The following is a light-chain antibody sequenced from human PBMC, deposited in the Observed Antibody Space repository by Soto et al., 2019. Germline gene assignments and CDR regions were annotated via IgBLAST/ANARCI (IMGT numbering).Light chain of an antibody. CDR3: ATWDVSLSAWV. Sequence: QAVVTQPPSVSGAPGQRVTISCSGNSSNIGAGFDVHWYQQLPGAAPKLLIYASTNRPSGVPDRFSGSKSDTSASLAITGLQIDDEADYYCATWDVSLSAWVFGGGTKVTVL. CDR2: AST. J-gene: IGLJ3*02. CDR1: SSNIGAGFD. V-gene: IGLV1-40*01.